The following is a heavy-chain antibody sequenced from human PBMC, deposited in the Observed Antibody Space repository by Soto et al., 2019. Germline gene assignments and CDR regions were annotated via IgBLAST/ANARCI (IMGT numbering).Heavy chain of an antibody. CDR2: MHTGGNEK. CDR3: ESDADTTGHYSHFDL. J-gene: IGHJ4*02. V-gene: IGHV3-33*08. Sequence: QVQLVESGGGVVQPGGSLRLSCAASGFTFSYYGFHWVRQAPGKGLEWVAVMHTGGNEKYYVDSVKGRFTVSRDDSRNMVYLEMSGLRAEDKAEYFCESDADTTGHYSHFDLWGRGALVAVS. D-gene: IGHD3-9*01. CDR1: GFTFSYYG.